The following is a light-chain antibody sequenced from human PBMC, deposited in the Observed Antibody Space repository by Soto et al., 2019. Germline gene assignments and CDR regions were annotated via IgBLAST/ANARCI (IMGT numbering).Light chain of an antibody. V-gene: IGLV2-14*01. CDR3: SSYTSSSTLV. CDR2: DVS. Sequence: QSVLTQPASVSWSPGQSSTISCTGTSSDVGGYNYVSWYQQHPGKAPKLMIYDVSNRPSGVSNRFSGSKSDNTASLTISGLQAEDEADYYCSSYTSSSTLVFGTGTKLTVL. J-gene: IGLJ1*01. CDR1: SSDVGGYNY.